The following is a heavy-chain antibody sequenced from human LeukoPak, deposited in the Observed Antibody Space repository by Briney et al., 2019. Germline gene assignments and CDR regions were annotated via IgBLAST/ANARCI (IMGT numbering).Heavy chain of an antibody. J-gene: IGHJ4*02. CDR1: GFTFSAYW. CDR2: INPDGSRT. CDR3: AKEGLVVVTATLDY. D-gene: IGHD2-21*02. Sequence: PGGSLRLSCAASGFTFSAYWMHWVRQAPGKGLVWVSRINPDGSRTTYADSVKGRFTISRDNAKNTVYLQMNSLRAEDTAVYYCAKEGLVVVTATLDYWGQGTLVTVSS. V-gene: IGHV3-74*01.